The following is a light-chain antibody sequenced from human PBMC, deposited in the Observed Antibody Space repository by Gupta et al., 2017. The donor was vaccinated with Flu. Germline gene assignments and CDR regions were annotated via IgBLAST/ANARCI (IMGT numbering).Light chain of an antibody. V-gene: IGKV3-15*01. CDR1: QSVGAN. Sequence: EIVMTPSPATLPVSPGERATLSCRASQSVGANLAWYQQKPGRPPRLLIYGASTRATDIPARFSGSGSGTEFTLTISSLQSEDFAVYYCQQFHNWPPAWTFGQGTKVEVK. J-gene: IGKJ1*01. CDR2: GAS. CDR3: QQFHNWPPAWT.